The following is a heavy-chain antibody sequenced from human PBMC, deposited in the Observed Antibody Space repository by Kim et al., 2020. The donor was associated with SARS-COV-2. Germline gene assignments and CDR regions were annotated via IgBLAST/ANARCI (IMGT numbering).Heavy chain of an antibody. CDR3: AKILASGIVVVPAAMGFGRTDY. CDR1: GFTFSSYG. V-gene: IGHV3-30*18. Sequence: GGSLRLSCAASGFTFSSYGMHWVRQAPGKGLEWVAVISYDGSNKYYADSVKGRFTISRDNSKNTLYLQMNSLRAEDTAVYYCAKILASGIVVVPAAMGFGRTDYWGQGTLVTVSS. D-gene: IGHD2-2*01. CDR2: ISYDGSNK. J-gene: IGHJ4*02.